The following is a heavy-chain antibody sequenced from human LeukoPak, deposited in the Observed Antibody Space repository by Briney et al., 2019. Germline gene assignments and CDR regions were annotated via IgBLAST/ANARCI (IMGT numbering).Heavy chain of an antibody. CDR3: ARRGAGSGWEFDY. D-gene: IGHD6-19*01. J-gene: IGHJ4*02. V-gene: IGHV1-8*01. Sequence: ASVKVSCKASGYTFTSYDINWVRQATGQGLEWMGWMNPNSGNTGYAQKFQGRVTMTRDTSISTAYMELSSLRSDDTAVYFCARRGAGSGWEFDYWGQGALVTVSS. CDR1: GYTFTSYD. CDR2: MNPNSGNT.